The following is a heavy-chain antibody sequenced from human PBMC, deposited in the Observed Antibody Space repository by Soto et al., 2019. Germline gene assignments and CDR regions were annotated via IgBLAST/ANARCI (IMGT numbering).Heavy chain of an antibody. CDR2: IIPIFGTA. D-gene: IGHD3-10*01. CDR3: ARFGSGSFRWFDP. V-gene: IGHV1-69*13. Sequence: ASVKVSCKASGGTFSSYAISWVRQAPGQGLEWMGGIIPIFGTANYAQKFQGRVTITADESTSTAYMELSSLRSEDTAVYYCARFGSGSFRWFDPWGQGTLVTVSS. CDR1: GGTFSSYA. J-gene: IGHJ5*02.